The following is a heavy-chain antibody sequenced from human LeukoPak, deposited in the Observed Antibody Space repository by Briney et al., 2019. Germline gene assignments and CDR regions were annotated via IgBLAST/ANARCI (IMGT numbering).Heavy chain of an antibody. D-gene: IGHD5-24*01. Sequence: PGGSLRLSCAASGFTFSSYSMNWVRQAPGKGLEWVSSISSSSSYIYYADSVKGRFTISRDNAKNSLYLQMNSLRAEDTAVYYCARDRDGYNKFHDYWGQGILVTVSS. CDR3: ARDRDGYNKFHDY. CDR1: GFTFSSYS. J-gene: IGHJ4*02. CDR2: ISSSSSYI. V-gene: IGHV3-21*01.